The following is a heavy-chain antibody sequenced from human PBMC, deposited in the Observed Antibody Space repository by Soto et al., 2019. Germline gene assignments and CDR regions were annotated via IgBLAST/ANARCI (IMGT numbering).Heavy chain of an antibody. J-gene: IGHJ4*02. V-gene: IGHV4-34*01. CDR1: GGSFSDTY. CDR2: INHNTNT. D-gene: IGHD6-13*01. Sequence: SETLSLTCAVYGGSFSDTYWNWFRQPPGKGLEWIGEINHNTNTIYNPSLTSRVTISVDTSKNHFSLKLTSVTAADTAVYYCARTSIAAGGTKTNFDFWGQGILVTVSS. CDR3: ARTSIAAGGTKTNFDF.